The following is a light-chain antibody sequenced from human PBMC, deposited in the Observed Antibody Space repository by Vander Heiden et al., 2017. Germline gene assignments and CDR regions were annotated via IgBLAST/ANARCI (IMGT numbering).Light chain of an antibody. V-gene: IGKV1-39*01. CDR3: QQSYSGPYT. Sequence: DIQLTQSPSSLSASVGDRVTITCRESQSIASYLNWYQQKPGKAPKLLISAASSLQSGVPSRFSGSGSGTDFTLTIGSLQPEDFATYYCQQSYSGPYTFGQGTKLEI. CDR1: QSIASY. J-gene: IGKJ2*01. CDR2: AAS.